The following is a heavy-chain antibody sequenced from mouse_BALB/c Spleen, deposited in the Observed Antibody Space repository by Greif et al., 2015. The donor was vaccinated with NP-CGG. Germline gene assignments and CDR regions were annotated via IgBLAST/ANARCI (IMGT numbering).Heavy chain of an antibody. Sequence: VQLQQSGAELVKPGASVKLSCKASGYTFTSYWMHWVKQRPGQGLEWIGEIDTSHSFTNYNQKFKGKATLTVDKSSSTAYMQLSSLTSEDSAVYYCARNDNRGYAMDYWGQGSSVTVSS. CDR2: IDTSHSFT. CDR3: ARNDNRGYAMDY. V-gene: IGHV1-69*02. D-gene: IGHD1-3*01. CDR1: GYTFTSYW. J-gene: IGHJ4*01.